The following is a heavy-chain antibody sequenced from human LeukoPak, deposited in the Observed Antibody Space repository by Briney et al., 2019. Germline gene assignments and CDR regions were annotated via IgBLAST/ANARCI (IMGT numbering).Heavy chain of an antibody. Sequence: SETLSLTCTVSGGSISSYYWSWIRQPARKGLEWIGRIYTSGSTNYNPSLKSRVTMSVDTSKNQFSLKLSSVTAADTAVYYCARAIRHDFWSGYYLFDYWGQGTLVTVSS. CDR2: IYTSGST. CDR1: GGSISSYY. D-gene: IGHD3-3*01. V-gene: IGHV4-4*07. J-gene: IGHJ4*02. CDR3: ARAIRHDFWSGYYLFDY.